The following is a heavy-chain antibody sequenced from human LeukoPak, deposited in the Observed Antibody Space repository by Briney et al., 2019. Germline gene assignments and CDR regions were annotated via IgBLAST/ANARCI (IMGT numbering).Heavy chain of an antibody. V-gene: IGHV3-30*02. D-gene: IGHD1-26*01. Sequence: PGGSLRLSCAASGFTFGSYSMNWVRQAPGKGLEWVAFIRYDGSNKYYADSVKGRFTISRDNSKNTLYLQMNSLRAEDTAVYYCASLMVGGSYPDYWGQGTLVTVSS. CDR3: ASLMVGGSYPDY. CDR2: IRYDGSNK. J-gene: IGHJ4*02. CDR1: GFTFGSYS.